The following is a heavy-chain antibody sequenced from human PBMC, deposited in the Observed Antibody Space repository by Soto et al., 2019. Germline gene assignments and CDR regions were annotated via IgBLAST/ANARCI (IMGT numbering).Heavy chain of an antibody. CDR3: VKNRGSWYGPSDY. Sequence: GGSLRLSCSASGFTFSSYAMHWVRQAPGKGLEYVSGISSNGGSTYYGDSVKGRFTISRDNSKNTLYLQMSSLRGEDTAVYYCVKNRGSWYGPSDYWGQGTLVTVSS. V-gene: IGHV3-64D*06. CDR1: GFTFSSYA. J-gene: IGHJ4*02. D-gene: IGHD6-13*01. CDR2: ISSNGGST.